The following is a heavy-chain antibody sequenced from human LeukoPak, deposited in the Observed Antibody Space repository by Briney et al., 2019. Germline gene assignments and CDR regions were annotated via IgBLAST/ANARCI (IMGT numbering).Heavy chain of an antibody. CDR2: IDYRGST. Sequence: PSETLSLTCTVSGDSISTYYWSWIRQPPGKGLEWIAYIDYRGSTTYNPSLRSRVTISVDTSKSQFSLKLSSVTAADTAVYYCARLTRRSGNYFDYWGQGTLVTVSS. D-gene: IGHD1-1*01. CDR3: ARLTRRSGNYFDY. J-gene: IGHJ4*02. CDR1: GDSISTYY. V-gene: IGHV4-59*01.